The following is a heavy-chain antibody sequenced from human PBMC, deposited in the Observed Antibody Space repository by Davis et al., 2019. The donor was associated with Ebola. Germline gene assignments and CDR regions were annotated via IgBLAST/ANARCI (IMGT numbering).Heavy chain of an antibody. CDR3: ARDAYDFWSGYYYYYYGMDV. Sequence: GESLKISCAASGFTFSSYDMNWVRQAPGKGLEWVSYISSSGSTIYYADSVKGRFTISRDNAKNSLYLQMNSLRAEDTAVYYCARDAYDFWSGYYYYYYGMDVWGQGTTVTVSS. CDR1: GFTFSSYD. CDR2: ISSSGSTI. D-gene: IGHD3-3*01. J-gene: IGHJ6*02. V-gene: IGHV3-48*03.